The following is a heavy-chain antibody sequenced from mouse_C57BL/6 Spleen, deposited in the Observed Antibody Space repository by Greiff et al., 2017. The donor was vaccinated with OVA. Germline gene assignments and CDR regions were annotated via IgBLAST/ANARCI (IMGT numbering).Heavy chain of an antibody. D-gene: IGHD1-1*01. CDR2: ISPGDGDT. Sequence: LVESGPELVKPGASVKISCKASGYAFSRSWMNWVKQRPGMGLEWIGRISPGDGDTNYNGNFKGKATLTADKSSSTAYMQLSSLTSEDAAVYFCARGDGSSYSLYAMDYWGQGTSVTVSS. J-gene: IGHJ4*01. CDR1: GYAFSRSW. V-gene: IGHV1-82*01. CDR3: ARGDGSSYSLYAMDY.